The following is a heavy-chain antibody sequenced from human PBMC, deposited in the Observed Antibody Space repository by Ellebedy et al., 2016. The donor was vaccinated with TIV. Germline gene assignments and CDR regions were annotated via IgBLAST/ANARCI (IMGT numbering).Heavy chain of an antibody. CDR3: ARDACRTFSGGRCYSHYYGMDV. V-gene: IGHV1-3*01. Sequence: AASVKVSCKASGYTFISYTMHWVRQAPGQRLEWMGWINAGNGNTKYSQKFQGRVTITRDTSASTAYMELSSLRPEDTAVYYCARDACRTFSGGRCYSHYYGMDVWGQGTTVTVSS. CDR2: INAGNGNT. D-gene: IGHD2-15*01. J-gene: IGHJ6*02. CDR1: GYTFISYT.